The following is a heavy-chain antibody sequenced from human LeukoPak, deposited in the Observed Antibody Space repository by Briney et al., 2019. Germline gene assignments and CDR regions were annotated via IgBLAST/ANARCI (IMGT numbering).Heavy chain of an antibody. D-gene: IGHD4-23*01. CDR3: AKVVNGGNLHDAFDI. CDR1: GFIFNDYS. V-gene: IGHV3-48*04. J-gene: IGHJ3*02. CDR2: ISSRSSTI. Sequence: GGSLRLSCVGSGFIFNDYSMNWVRQAPGKGPEGVSYISSRSSTIYYADSVKGRFTVSRDNAKNSLYLQVNSLGAEDTAVYYCAKVVNGGNLHDAFDIWGHGTMVTVSS.